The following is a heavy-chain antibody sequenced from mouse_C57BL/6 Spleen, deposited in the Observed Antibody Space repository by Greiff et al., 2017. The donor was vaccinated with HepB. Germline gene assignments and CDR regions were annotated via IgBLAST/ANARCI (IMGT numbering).Heavy chain of an antibody. CDR1: GFTFSSYA. J-gene: IGHJ2*01. D-gene: IGHD3-2*02. V-gene: IGHV5-9-1*02. CDR3: TRGDSSEYFDY. CDR2: ISSGGDYI. Sequence: EVQGVESGEGLVKPGGSLKLSCAASGFTFSSYAMSWVRQTPEKRLEWVAYISSGGDYIYYADTVKGRFTISRDNARNTLYLQMSSLKSEDTAMYYCTRGDSSEYFDYWGQGTTLTVSS.